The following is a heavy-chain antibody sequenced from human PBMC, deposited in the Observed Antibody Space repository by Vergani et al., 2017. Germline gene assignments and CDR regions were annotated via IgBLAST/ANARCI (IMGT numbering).Heavy chain of an antibody. CDR3: AIDKRNYDFWSCYQYFDY. CDR2: IYSGGSST. Sequence: EVQLLESGGGLVQPGGSLRLSCAASGFTFSSYAMSWVRQAPGKGLEWVSVIYSGGSSTYYADSVKGRFTISRDNSKNTLYLQMNSLRAEDTAVYYWAIDKRNYDFWSCYQYFDYWGQGTLVTVSS. J-gene: IGHJ4*02. D-gene: IGHD3-3*01. V-gene: IGHV3-23*03. CDR1: GFTFSSYA.